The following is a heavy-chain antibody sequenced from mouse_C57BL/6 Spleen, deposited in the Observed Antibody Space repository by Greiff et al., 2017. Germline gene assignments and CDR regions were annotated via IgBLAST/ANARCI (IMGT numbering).Heavy chain of an antibody. V-gene: IGHV1-55*01. Sequence: QVQLQQPGAELVKPGASVKMSCKASGYTFTSYWITWVKQRPGQGLEWIGDIYPGSGSTNYNEKFKCKATLTVDTSSSTAYMQLSSLTSEDSAFYYYARFSNYSAWFADWGQGTLVTVSA. CDR1: GYTFTSYW. CDR2: IYPGSGST. CDR3: ARFSNYSAWFAD. D-gene: IGHD2-5*01. J-gene: IGHJ3*01.